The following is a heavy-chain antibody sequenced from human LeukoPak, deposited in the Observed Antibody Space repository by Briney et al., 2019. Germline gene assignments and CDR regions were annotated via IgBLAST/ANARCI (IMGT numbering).Heavy chain of an antibody. Sequence: PGGSPRLSCAASGFTFSTYGINWVRQAPGKGLEWVSYISSGSDSIHYADSLKGRFTVSRDNAKNSLFLQMNSLRDEDTAVYYCARAEALLPYLYWGQGTLVTVSS. J-gene: IGHJ4*02. CDR2: ISSGSDSI. D-gene: IGHD2-15*01. CDR3: ARAEALLPYLY. CDR1: GFTFSTYG. V-gene: IGHV3-48*02.